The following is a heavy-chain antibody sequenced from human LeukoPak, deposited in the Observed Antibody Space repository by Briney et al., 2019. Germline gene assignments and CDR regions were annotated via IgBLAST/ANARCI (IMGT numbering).Heavy chain of an antibody. Sequence: GGSLRLSCAASGFTLGNYGMTWVRQAPEKGLEWVSSVSIRGENTYYADSVKGRFTISRDNSKDTLYLLISSLRADDTAVYYCARGRGRNPSGYYYYMDVWGKGTTVTVSS. CDR2: VSIRGENT. J-gene: IGHJ6*03. V-gene: IGHV3-23*05. D-gene: IGHD2-15*01. CDR3: ARGRGRNPSGYYYYMDV. CDR1: GFTLGNYG.